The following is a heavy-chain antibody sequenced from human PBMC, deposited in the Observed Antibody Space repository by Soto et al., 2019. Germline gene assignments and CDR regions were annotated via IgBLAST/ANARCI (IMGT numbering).Heavy chain of an antibody. V-gene: IGHV4-34*01. J-gene: IGHJ5*02. Sequence: SETLSLTCAVSGGSFSGYYWNWIRQPPGKGLEWLGEISRSGSATYNPSLKGRVTMSLDTSKNQISLNVTSVTAADTAVYFCASSKYDVVAGYAWFDPWGQGTLVTVSS. CDR2: ISRSGSA. D-gene: IGHD2-21*01. CDR3: ASSKYDVVAGYAWFDP. CDR1: GGSFSGYY.